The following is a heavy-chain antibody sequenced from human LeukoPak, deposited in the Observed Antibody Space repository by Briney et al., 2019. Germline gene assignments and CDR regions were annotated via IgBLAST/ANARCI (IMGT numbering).Heavy chain of an antibody. CDR3: ATWYYYDSSAYYLSY. Sequence: PGGSLRLSCAASGFTFSSYWMHWVRQAPGKGLVWVSRINSDGSSTSYADSVKGRFTISRDNAKNTLYLQMSSLRAEDTAVYYCATWYYYDSSAYYLSYWGQGTLVTVSS. CDR1: GFTFSSYW. CDR2: INSDGSST. D-gene: IGHD3-22*01. J-gene: IGHJ4*02. V-gene: IGHV3-74*01.